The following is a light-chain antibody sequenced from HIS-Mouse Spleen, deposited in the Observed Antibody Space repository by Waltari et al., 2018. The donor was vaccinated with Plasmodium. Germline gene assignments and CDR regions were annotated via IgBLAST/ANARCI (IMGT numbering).Light chain of an antibody. V-gene: IGKV3-20*01. CDR1: QSVSSSD. CDR2: GAA. J-gene: IGKJ4*01. Sequence: EIVLTQSPGTLSLSPGERATLSCRASQSVSSSDLAGYKKKPGQAPRLLINGAASRATGIPDRFSGSGSGTDFTLTISRLEPEDFAVYYCQQYGSSPLTFGGGTKVEIK. CDR3: QQYGSSPLT.